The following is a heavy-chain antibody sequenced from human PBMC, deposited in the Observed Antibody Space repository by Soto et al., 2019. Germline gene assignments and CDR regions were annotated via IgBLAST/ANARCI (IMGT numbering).Heavy chain of an antibody. CDR1: GGSFSGYY. Sequence: SETLSLTCAVYGGSFSGYYWGWIRQPPGKGLEWIGEINHSGSTNYNPSLKSRVTISVDTSKNQFSLKLSSVTAADTAVYYCARDYDILTGFDYWGQGTLVTVSS. J-gene: IGHJ4*02. V-gene: IGHV4-34*01. CDR2: INHSGST. D-gene: IGHD3-9*01. CDR3: ARDYDILTGFDY.